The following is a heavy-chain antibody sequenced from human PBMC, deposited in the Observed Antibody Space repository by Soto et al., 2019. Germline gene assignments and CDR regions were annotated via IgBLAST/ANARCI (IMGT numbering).Heavy chain of an antibody. D-gene: IGHD1-1*01. CDR1: GFTVSSNY. J-gene: IGHJ6*02. V-gene: IGHV3-53*02. Sequence: EVQLVETGGGLIQPGGSLRLSCAASGFTVSSNYMSWVRQAPGKGLEWVSVIYSGGSTYYADSVKGRFTISRDNSKNTLSLQMNSLRAEDTAVYYCARDSASSQSHDLDYYYGMDVWGQGTTVTVSS. CDR2: IYSGGST. CDR3: ARDSASSQSHDLDYYYGMDV.